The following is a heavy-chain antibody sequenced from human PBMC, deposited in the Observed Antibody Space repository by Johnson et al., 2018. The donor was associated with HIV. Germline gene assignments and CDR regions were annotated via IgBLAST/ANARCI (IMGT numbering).Heavy chain of an antibody. D-gene: IGHD4-17*01. Sequence: VESGGGLVQPGRSLRLSCTASGFTFDDYGMHWVRQAPGKGLEWVSGISWNSGSIGYADSVKGRFTISRDNAKNSLYLQMNSLRAEDTAVYYCARGGLGDYVVAFDIWGQGTMVTVSS. V-gene: IGHV3-9*01. CDR2: ISWNSGSI. CDR1: GFTFDDYG. CDR3: ARGGLGDYVVAFDI. J-gene: IGHJ3*02.